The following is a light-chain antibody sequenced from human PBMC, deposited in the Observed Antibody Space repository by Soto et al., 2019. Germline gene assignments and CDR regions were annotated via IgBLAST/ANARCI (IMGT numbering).Light chain of an antibody. CDR3: QSYDSSKSNWV. CDR1: SGSIASNY. CDR2: EDN. Sequence: NFMLTQPHSVSESPGKTVTISCTRSSGSIASNYVQWYQQRPGSAPTTVIYEDNQRPSGVPDRFSGSIDSSSNSASLTISGLKTEDEADYYCQSYDSSKSNWVFGGGTKLTVL. V-gene: IGLV6-57*03. J-gene: IGLJ3*02.